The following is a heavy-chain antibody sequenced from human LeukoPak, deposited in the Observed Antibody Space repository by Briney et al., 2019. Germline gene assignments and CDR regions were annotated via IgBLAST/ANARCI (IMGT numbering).Heavy chain of an antibody. CDR2: INHSGST. CDR3: ASRVAAHYYYYYYMDV. D-gene: IGHD6-19*01. V-gene: IGHV4-34*01. J-gene: IGHJ6*03. CDR1: GGSFSGYY. Sequence: SETLSLTCAVYGGSFSGYYWSWIRQPPGKGLEWIGEINHSGSTNYNPSLKSRVTISVDTSKNRFSLKLSSVTAADTAVYYCASRVAAHYYYYYYMDVWGKGTTVTVSS.